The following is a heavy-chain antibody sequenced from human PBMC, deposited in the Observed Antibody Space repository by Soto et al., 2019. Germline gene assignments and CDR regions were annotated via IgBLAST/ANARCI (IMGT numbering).Heavy chain of an antibody. V-gene: IGHV1-24*01. D-gene: IGHD6-13*01. CDR1: GYTLTELS. CDR2: FDPEDGET. CDR3: ATDHPYSSSWYWFDP. Sequence: ASVKVASKVSGYTLTELSMHWVRQAPGKGLEWMGGFDPEDGETIYAQKFQGRVTMTEDTSTDTAYMELSSLRSEDTAVYYCATDHPYSSSWYWFDPWGQGTLFTVSS. J-gene: IGHJ5*02.